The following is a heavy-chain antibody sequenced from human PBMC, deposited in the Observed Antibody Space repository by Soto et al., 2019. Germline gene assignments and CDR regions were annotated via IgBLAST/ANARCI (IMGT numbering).Heavy chain of an antibody. CDR1: GASVSGYY. CDR2: IHNSGAS. V-gene: IGHV4-59*02. D-gene: IGHD5-12*01. Sequence: QVQLQETGPGLVKPSETLSLTCTVSGASVSGYYWSWIRQTPGKGLEWIGNIHNSGASKYNPSLKSRATISLDTSKNEFSLKIVYVTTADTAVYYCARGPQWLRSDNWFDPWGQGNLVTVSS. CDR3: ARGPQWLRSDNWFDP. J-gene: IGHJ5*02.